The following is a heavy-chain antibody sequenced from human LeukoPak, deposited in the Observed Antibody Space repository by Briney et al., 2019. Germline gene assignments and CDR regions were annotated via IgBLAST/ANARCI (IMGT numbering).Heavy chain of an antibody. CDR1: GFTFSSYW. J-gene: IGHJ4*02. CDR3: AKENPYFDC. D-gene: IGHD1-14*01. V-gene: IGHV3-74*03. Sequence: GGSLRLSCAASGFTFSSYWMHWVRQAPGKGLVWVSRINGDGITTTYADSVKGRFTISRDNAKNTLYLQMNSLRAEDTAVYYCAKENPYFDCRGQGTLVTVSS. CDR2: INGDGITT.